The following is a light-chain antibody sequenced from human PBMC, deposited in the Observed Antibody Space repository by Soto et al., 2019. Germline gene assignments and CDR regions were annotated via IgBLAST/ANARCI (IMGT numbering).Light chain of an antibody. J-gene: IGKJ4*01. CDR1: QDIDKW. CDR3: QQGKSFPLT. Sequence: DIQMTQSPSSVSASVGDRVTITCRASQDIDKWLGWYQQKPGLAPNLVIYTASRLRDGGPSRFGGSGSGTDFTLTISSLQPEDAATYYCQQGKSFPLTFGGGTKVDIK. CDR2: TAS. V-gene: IGKV1-12*01.